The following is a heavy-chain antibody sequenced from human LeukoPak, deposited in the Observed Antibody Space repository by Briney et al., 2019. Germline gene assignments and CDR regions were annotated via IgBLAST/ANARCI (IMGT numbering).Heavy chain of an antibody. CDR3: ARYGDYSHDAFDI. D-gene: IGHD4-17*01. V-gene: IGHV3-9*01. Sequence: GGSLRLSCAASGFTFDDYAMHWVRQAPGKGLEWVSGISWNSGSIGYADSVKGRFTISRDNAKNSLYLQMNSLRAEDTAVYYCARYGDYSHDAFDIWGQGTMVTVSS. CDR2: ISWNSGSI. CDR1: GFTFDDYA. J-gene: IGHJ3*02.